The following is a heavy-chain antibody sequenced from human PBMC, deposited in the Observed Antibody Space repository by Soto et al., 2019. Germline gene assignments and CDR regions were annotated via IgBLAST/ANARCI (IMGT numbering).Heavy chain of an antibody. J-gene: IGHJ6*02. V-gene: IGHV3-48*02. CDR1: GFTISTYS. CDR3: ARAKYSESYTYYYYGMDV. D-gene: IGHD1-26*01. CDR2: ISGSGNTI. Sequence: EVELVESGGGLVQPGGSLRLSCAPSGFTISTYSMNWVRQAPGKGLEWVSYISGSGNTIYYADSVKGRFTISRDNAKNSLFLQMNSLRDEDTAVYYCARAKYSESYTYYYYGMDVWGQGTTVTVSS.